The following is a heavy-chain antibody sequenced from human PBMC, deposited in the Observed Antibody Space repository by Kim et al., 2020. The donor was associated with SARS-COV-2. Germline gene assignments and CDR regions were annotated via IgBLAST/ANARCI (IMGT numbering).Heavy chain of an antibody. V-gene: IGHV3-21*01. D-gene: IGHD2-21*01. CDR3: ARVIRANWEESDY. J-gene: IGHJ4*02. Sequence: YADSVKGRFATSRDNAKNSLYLQMNSLRAEDTAMYFCARVIRANWEESDYWGQGTLVTVSS.